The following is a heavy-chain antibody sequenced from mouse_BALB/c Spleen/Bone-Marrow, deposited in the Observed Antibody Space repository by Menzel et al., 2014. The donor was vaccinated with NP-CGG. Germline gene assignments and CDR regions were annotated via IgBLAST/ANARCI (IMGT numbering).Heavy chain of an antibody. CDR2: INPTGGYT. J-gene: IGHJ2*01. D-gene: IGHD1-1*01. CDR1: GYTFTSNT. V-gene: IGHV1-4*02. Sequence: VKLQESAAELARPGASVKMSCKASGYTFTSNTIQWVKQRPGQGLEWIGYINPTGGYTDYNQKFKDKTTLTADKSSSTAYMQLSSLTSEDSAVYYCAREATYYAYFDYWGQGTILTGSS. CDR3: AREATYYAYFDY.